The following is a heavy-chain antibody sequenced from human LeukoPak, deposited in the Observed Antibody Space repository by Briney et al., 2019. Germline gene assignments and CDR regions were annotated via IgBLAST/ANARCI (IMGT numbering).Heavy chain of an antibody. D-gene: IGHD4-17*01. V-gene: IGHV3-23*01. CDR2: ISGSGGST. Sequence: GGSLRLSCAASGFTFNYYAMSWVRQAPGKGLEWVSAISGSGGSTYYADSVKGRFTISRYNSKNTLYLQMNSLRAEYTAVYYCAKEGVYGDFSWGQGTLVTVSS. J-gene: IGHJ5*02. CDR3: AKEGVYGDFS. CDR1: GFTFNYYA.